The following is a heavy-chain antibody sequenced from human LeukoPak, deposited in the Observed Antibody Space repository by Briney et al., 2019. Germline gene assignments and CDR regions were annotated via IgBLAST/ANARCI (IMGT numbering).Heavy chain of an antibody. CDR3: ARRVASANDAFDI. CDR1: GFTFSSYS. Sequence: GGSLRLSCAASGFTFSSYSMNWVRQAPGKGLEWVSSISSGSTYIYYGDSLKGRFTISRDNAKNSLYLQMNSLRAEDTAVYYCARRVASANDAFDIWGQGTMVTISS. V-gene: IGHV3-21*01. D-gene: IGHD6-13*01. CDR2: ISSGSTYI. J-gene: IGHJ3*02.